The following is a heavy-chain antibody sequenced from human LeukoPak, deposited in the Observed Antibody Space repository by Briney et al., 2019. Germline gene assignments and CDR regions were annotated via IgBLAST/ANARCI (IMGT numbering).Heavy chain of an antibody. V-gene: IGHV4-59*12. J-gene: IGHJ4*02. CDR1: GGSISSYY. Sequence: PSETLSLTCTVSGGSISSYYWSWIRQPPGKGLEWIGEIYHGGSTNYNPSLESRVTISVDKSKNQFSLKLSSVTAADTAVYYCASSIIRVDDLSPVDYWGRGTLVTVSS. D-gene: IGHD3-16*02. CDR2: IYHGGST. CDR3: ASSIIRVDDLSPVDY.